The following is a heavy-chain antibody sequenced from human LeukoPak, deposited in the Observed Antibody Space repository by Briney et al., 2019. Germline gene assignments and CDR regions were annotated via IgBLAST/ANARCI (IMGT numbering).Heavy chain of an antibody. D-gene: IGHD2-21*01. J-gene: IGHJ4*02. V-gene: IGHV1-2*06. Sequence: ASVKVSCKASGYTFTGYYMHWVRQAPGQGLEWMGRINPNGGGTNYAQKFQGRVTMTRDTSISTAYMELSRLRSDDTAVYYCARDRWGSYYFDYWGQGTLVTVSS. CDR2: INPNGGGT. CDR3: ARDRWGSYYFDY. CDR1: GYTFTGYY.